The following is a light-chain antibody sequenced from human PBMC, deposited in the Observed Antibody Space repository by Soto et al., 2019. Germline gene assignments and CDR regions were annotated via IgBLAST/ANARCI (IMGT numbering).Light chain of an antibody. V-gene: IGLV1-40*01. CDR1: SSNIGAGYD. J-gene: IGLJ1*01. CDR3: QSYDSSLNNYV. CDR2: GNN. Sequence: QSVLTQPPSVSGAPVQRVTISCTGSSSNIGAGYDVHWYQQLPGTAPKLLIYGNNNRPSGVPDRFSGSKSGTSASLAITGLQAEDEADYYCQSYDSSLNNYVFGTGTKVTVL.